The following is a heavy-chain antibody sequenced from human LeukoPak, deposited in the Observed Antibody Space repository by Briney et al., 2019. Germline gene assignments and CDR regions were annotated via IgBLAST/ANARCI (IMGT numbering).Heavy chain of an antibody. CDR3: ARGGPAARLITFGGVTDY. V-gene: IGHV1-18*01. D-gene: IGHD3-16*01. CDR2: ISAYNGNT. Sequence: ASVKVSCKASGCTFNTYGISWVRQAPGQGLEWMGWISAYNGNTNYAQKLQGRVTMTTDTSTSTAYMELRNLRSDDTAVYYCARGGPAARLITFGGVTDYWGQGTLVTVSS. CDR1: GCTFNTYG. J-gene: IGHJ4*02.